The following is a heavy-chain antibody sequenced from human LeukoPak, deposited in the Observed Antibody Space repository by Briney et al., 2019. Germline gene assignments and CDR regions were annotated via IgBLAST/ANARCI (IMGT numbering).Heavy chain of an antibody. J-gene: IGHJ4*02. V-gene: IGHV3-7*01. CDR3: ARDRGYSTFDY. CDR1: GFTFSSYA. D-gene: IGHD4-23*01. Sequence: GGSLRLSCAASGFASGFTFSSYAMSWVRQAPGKGLEWVANIKEDGSEINYVDSVKGRFTISRDNAKNSLYLQMNSLRVDDTAVYYCARDRGYSTFDYWGQGTLVTVSS. CDR2: IKEDGSEI.